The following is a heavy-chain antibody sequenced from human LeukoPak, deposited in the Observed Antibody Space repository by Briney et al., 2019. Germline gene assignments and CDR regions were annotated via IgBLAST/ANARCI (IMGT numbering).Heavy chain of an antibody. J-gene: IGHJ4*02. V-gene: IGHV3-33*01. D-gene: IGHD3-3*01. CDR2: IWYDGSNK. CDR1: GFTFSSYG. CDR3: ARDHRPWSGYQNYFDY. Sequence: PGGSLRLSCAASGFTFSSYGMHWVRQAPGKGLEWVAVIWYDGSNKYYADSVKGRFTISRDNSKNTLYLQMNSLRAEDPAVYYCARDHRPWSGYQNYFDYWGQGTLVTVSS.